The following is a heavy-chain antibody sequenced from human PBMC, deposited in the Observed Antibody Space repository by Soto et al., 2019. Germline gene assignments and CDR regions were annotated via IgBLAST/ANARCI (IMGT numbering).Heavy chain of an antibody. CDR3: AISTVGLSRTHWYFDL. CDR2: LISIFGTA. V-gene: IGHV1-69*01. CDR1: GGTFSSYA. J-gene: IGHJ2*01. Sequence: QVQLVQSGAEVKTPGSSVKVSCKASGGTFSSYAISWVRQAPGQGLEWMGGLISIFGTAKYAQKFQGRVTSTADESTSTAYMELRSLRSDDPAVYYCAISTVGLSRTHWYFDLWGRGTLVTVSS. D-gene: IGHD1-26*01.